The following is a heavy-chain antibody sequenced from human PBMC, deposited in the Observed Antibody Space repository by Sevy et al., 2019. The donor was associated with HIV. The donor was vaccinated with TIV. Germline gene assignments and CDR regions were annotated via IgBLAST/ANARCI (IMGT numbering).Heavy chain of an antibody. J-gene: IGHJ4*02. Sequence: GGSLRLSCAASGFTPSTYGMHWVRQAPGKGLEWVAVIGYDGSNIYYADSVKGRFTISRDNSKNTLFLQMDSLRAEDTAIYYCARDPRMYGDYLLAYFDYWGQRTLVTDSS. CDR3: ARDPRMYGDYLLAYFDY. CDR1: GFTPSTYG. D-gene: IGHD2-8*01. V-gene: IGHV3-33*01. CDR2: IGYDGSNI.